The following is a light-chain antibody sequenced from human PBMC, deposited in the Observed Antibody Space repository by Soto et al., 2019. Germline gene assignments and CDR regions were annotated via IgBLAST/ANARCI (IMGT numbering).Light chain of an antibody. V-gene: IGLV2-8*01. CDR2: EVT. CDR3: RSYAGRDIWV. Sequence: QSALTQPPSASGSRGQSVTISCTGTSVDINYVSWFQQHPGKAPKPIICEVTKRPSGVPDRFSGSKSGNTASLTVSGLQDDDEADYYCRSYAGRDIWVFGGGTQLAVL. J-gene: IGLJ3*02. CDR1: SVDINY.